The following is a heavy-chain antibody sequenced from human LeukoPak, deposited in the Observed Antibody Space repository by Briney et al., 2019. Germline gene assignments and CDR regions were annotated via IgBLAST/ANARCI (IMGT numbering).Heavy chain of an antibody. J-gene: IGHJ4*02. Sequence: ASVKVSCKASGYTFTSYAMNWVRQAPGQGLEWMGWINTNTGNPTYAQGFTGRFVFSLDTSVSTAYLQISSLKADDTAVYYCARFRADVGEPYGDYWGQGTLVTVSS. D-gene: IGHD3-10*01. CDR2: INTNTGNP. CDR3: ARFRADVGEPYGDY. V-gene: IGHV7-4-1*02. CDR1: GYTFTSYA.